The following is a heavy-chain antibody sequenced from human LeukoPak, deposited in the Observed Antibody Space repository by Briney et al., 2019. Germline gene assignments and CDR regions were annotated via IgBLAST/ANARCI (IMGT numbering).Heavy chain of an antibody. V-gene: IGHV1-46*01. J-gene: IGHJ5*02. CDR1: GYTFTTYY. Sequence: ASVKVSCKASGYTFTTYYIHWVRQAPGQGLEWMGIINPSGGSTSYAQKFQDRVTMTRDTSTSTVYMELSSLRSEDTAVYYCAGLRYFDWLSPRENWFDPWGQGTLVTVSS. CDR3: AGLRYFDWLSPRENWFDP. CDR2: INPSGGST. D-gene: IGHD3-9*01.